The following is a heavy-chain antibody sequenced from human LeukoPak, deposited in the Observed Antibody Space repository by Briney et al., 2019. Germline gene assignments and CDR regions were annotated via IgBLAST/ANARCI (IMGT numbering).Heavy chain of an antibody. CDR2: ISGSGGST. V-gene: IGHV3-23*01. Sequence: PGGSLRLSCAASGFTFSSYGMSWVRQAPGKGLEWVSAISGSGGSTYYADSVKGRFTISRDNSKNTLYLRMNSLRAEDTAVYYCAKGGRGYSLSYYFDYWGQGTLVTVSS. CDR1: GFTFSSYG. J-gene: IGHJ4*02. D-gene: IGHD5-18*01. CDR3: AKGGRGYSLSYYFDY.